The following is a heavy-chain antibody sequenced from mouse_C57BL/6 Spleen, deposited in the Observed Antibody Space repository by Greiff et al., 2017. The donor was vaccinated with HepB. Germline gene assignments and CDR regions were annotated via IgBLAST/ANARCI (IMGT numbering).Heavy chain of an antibody. D-gene: IGHD3-1*01. Sequence: EVQLQQSGPELVKPGASVKISCKASGYTFTDYYMNWVKQSHGKSLEWIGDINPNNGGTSYNQKFKGKATLTVDKSSSTAYMELRSLTSEDSAVYYCARGGYEGDFDYWGQGTTLTVSS. J-gene: IGHJ2*01. V-gene: IGHV1-26*01. CDR2: INPNNGGT. CDR1: GYTFTDYY. CDR3: ARGGYEGDFDY.